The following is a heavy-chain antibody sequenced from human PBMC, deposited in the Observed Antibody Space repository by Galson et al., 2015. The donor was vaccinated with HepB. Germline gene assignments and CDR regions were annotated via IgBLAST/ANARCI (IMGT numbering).Heavy chain of an antibody. CDR3: ARAVAAGDYYYGMDV. V-gene: IGHV1-18*04. CDR1: GYTFSSYG. D-gene: IGHD6-13*01. Sequence: SVKVSCKAAGYTFSSYGITWVRQAPGQGLQWMGRISAHNGSTNYAQELQGRVTMTTDTSTSTAYMELRSLRSDDTAVYYCARAVAAGDYYYGMDVWGQGTTVTVSS. J-gene: IGHJ6*02. CDR2: ISAHNGST.